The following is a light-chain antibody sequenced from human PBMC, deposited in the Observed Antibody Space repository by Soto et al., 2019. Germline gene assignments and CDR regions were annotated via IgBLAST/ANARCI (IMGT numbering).Light chain of an antibody. J-gene: IGLJ2*01. CDR2: EVT. V-gene: IGLV2-14*01. CDR3: NSYPNSSAVV. CDR1: RGDIGAYDY. Sequence: SALTQHACVSGYPGPSITVSCSGSRGDIGAYDYVSWYQQHPGNAPKLLVYEVTNRPSGVSDRFSGSKSGNTASLTISGLQAEDEADYYCNSYPNSSAVVSGGRTKVTDL.